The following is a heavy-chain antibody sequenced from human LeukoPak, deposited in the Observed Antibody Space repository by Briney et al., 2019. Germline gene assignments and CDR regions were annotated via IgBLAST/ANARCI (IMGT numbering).Heavy chain of an antibody. V-gene: IGHV1-18*01. CDR1: GYTFTSYG. CDR2: ISAYNGNT. Sequence: ASVKASCKASGYTFTSYGISWVRQAPGQGLEWMGWISAYNGNTNYAQKLQGRVTMTTDTSTSTAYMELRSLRSDDTAVYYCARDLGYYYDSSGYPTSYWGQGTLVTVSS. J-gene: IGHJ4*02. D-gene: IGHD3-22*01. CDR3: ARDLGYYYDSSGYPTSY.